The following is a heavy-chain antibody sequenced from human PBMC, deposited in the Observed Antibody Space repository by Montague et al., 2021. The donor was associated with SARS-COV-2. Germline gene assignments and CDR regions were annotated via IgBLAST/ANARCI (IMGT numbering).Heavy chain of an antibody. D-gene: IGHD5-24*01. V-gene: IGHV4-59*12. CDR3: ARAGYNAHENYCYFDH. J-gene: IGHJ4*01. Sequence: SETLSLTCTVSGGSISTYYWSWIRQPPGKGLEWIGYIYYSGSTNYNPSLKSRVTISVDTSKNQFSLKLSSVTAADTAVYYCARAGYNAHENYCYFDHWGHGTLVTVSS. CDR2: IYYSGST. CDR1: GGSISTYY.